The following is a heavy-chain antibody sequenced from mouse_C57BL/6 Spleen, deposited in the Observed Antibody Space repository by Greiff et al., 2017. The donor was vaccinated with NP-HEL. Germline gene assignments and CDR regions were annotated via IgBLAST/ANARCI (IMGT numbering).Heavy chain of an antibody. Sequence: QVQLQQSGAELVRPGTSVKVSCKASGYAFTNYLIEWVKQRPGQGLEWIGVINPCSGGTNYNEKFKGKATLTADKSSSTAYMQLSSLTSEDSAVYFCARSSNYFDYWGQGTTLTVSS. J-gene: IGHJ2*01. CDR1: GYAFTNYL. V-gene: IGHV1-54*01. D-gene: IGHD2-10*02. CDR3: ARSSNYFDY. CDR2: INPCSGGT.